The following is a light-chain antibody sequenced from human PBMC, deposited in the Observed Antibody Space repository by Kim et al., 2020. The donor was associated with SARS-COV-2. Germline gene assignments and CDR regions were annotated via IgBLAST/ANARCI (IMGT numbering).Light chain of an antibody. J-gene: IGLJ3*02. CDR2: RDR. V-gene: IGLV3-9*01. Sequence: SVALGQTARITCGGSSIGAKSVHWYQQKPGQAPVLVIYRDRNRPSGIPERFSGSNSGNTATLPISSAQAGDEADYYCHVWDSNTAVFGGGTQLTVL. CDR3: HVWDSNTAV. CDR1: SIGAKS.